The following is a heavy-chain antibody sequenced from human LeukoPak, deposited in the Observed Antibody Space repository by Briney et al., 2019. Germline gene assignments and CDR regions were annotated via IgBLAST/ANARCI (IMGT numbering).Heavy chain of an antibody. CDR1: GGSISSYY. V-gene: IGHV4-59*01. J-gene: IGHJ1*01. CDR3: ARGMYYYDSSGYYYDPSEYFQH. CDR2: IYYSGST. D-gene: IGHD3-22*01. Sequence: ASETLSLTCTVSGGSISSYYWSWIRQPPGNGLEWIGDIYYSGSTNYNPPLKSRVTISVDTSKNQFSLKLSSVTAADTAVYYCARGMYYYDSSGYYYDPSEYFQHWGQGTLVTVSS.